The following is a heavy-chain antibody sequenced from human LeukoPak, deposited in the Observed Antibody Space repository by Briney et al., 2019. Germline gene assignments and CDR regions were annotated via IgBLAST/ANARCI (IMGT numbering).Heavy chain of an antibody. Sequence: GGSLRLSCAASGFTFSDYYMSWIRQAPGKGLEWVSYISSSGSTIYYADSVRGRFTISRDNAKNSLYLQMNSLRAEDTAVYYCARERRLVIEPFDYWGRGTLVTVSS. D-gene: IGHD3-9*01. J-gene: IGHJ4*02. V-gene: IGHV3-11*01. CDR2: ISSSGSTI. CDR3: ARERRLVIEPFDY. CDR1: GFTFSDYY.